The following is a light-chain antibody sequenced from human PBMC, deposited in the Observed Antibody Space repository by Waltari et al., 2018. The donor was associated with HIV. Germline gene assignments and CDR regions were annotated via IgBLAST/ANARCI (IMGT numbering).Light chain of an antibody. J-gene: IGLJ7*01. V-gene: IGLV3-10*01. Sequence: SYELTQPPSVSVSPGQTARITCSGDALPRKYAFWYQQKSGHAHVLVIYEDNRRPSGIPERCSGSSSGTMATLTISGAQVEDEGDYYCYSTDDSGNPLAVFGGGTQLTVL. CDR1: ALPRKY. CDR3: YSTDDSGNPLAV. CDR2: EDN.